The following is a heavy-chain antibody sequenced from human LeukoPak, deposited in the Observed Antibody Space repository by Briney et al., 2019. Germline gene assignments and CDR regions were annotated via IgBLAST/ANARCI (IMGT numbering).Heavy chain of an antibody. J-gene: IGHJ4*02. Sequence: GGSLRLSCAASGFTFDDYAMHWVRQAPGKGLEWVANIKPDGSDQYYVDSVKGRFTISRDNAKNSLYLQMNSLRAEDTAVYYCARENFQYWAQGTLVTVSS. CDR2: IKPDGSDQ. CDR1: GFTFDDYA. V-gene: IGHV3-7*04. CDR3: ARENFQY.